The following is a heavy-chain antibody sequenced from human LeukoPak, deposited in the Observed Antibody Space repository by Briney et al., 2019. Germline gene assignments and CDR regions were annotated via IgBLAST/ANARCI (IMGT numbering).Heavy chain of an antibody. CDR1: GGSINSSSYY. J-gene: IGHJ4*02. Sequence: SETLSLTCTVSGGSINSSSYYWSWIRQPPGKGLEYIGSIYYSGSTYYNPSLKSRVTISVDTSKNQFSLKLSSVTAADTAVYYCARAQYQLLSPFDYWGQGTLVTVSS. D-gene: IGHD2-2*01. CDR3: ARAQYQLLSPFDY. CDR2: IYYSGST. V-gene: IGHV4-39*07.